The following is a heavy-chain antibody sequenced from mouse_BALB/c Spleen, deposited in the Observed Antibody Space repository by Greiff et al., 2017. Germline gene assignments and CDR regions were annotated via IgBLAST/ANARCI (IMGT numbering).Heavy chain of an antibody. Sequence: EVKLMESGGGLVQPGGSLKLSCAASGFTFSSYGMSWVRQTPDKRLELVATINSNGGSTYYPDSVKGRFTISRDNAKNTLYLQMSSLRSEDTAMYYCARWGLRQGFDYWGQGTTLTVSS. CDR3: ARWGLRQGFDY. D-gene: IGHD2-4*01. J-gene: IGHJ2*01. CDR1: GFTFSSYG. CDR2: INSNGGST. V-gene: IGHV5-6-3*01.